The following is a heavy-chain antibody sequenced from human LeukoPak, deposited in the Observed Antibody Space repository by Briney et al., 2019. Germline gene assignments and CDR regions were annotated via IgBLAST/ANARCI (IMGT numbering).Heavy chain of an antibody. V-gene: IGHV5-51*01. CDR3: ARPDTAMDMVFDY. Sequence: GESLKISCKGSGYSFTSYWIGWVRQMPGKGLEGMGIIYPGDSDTRYSPAFQGQVTILADKYISTACLQWSRLKASDTAMYYCARPDTAMDMVFDYWGQGTLVTVSS. D-gene: IGHD5-18*01. CDR1: GYSFTSYW. J-gene: IGHJ4*02. CDR2: IYPGDSDT.